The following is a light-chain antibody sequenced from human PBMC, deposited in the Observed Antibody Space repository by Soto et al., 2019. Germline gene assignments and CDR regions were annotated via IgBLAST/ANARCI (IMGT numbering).Light chain of an antibody. CDR3: AAWDARLNGVV. V-gene: IGLV1-44*01. CDR2: SND. Sequence: QSVLTQPPSTSGTPGQRVTISCSGSRSNIGTNTVNWYQQVPGTAPKLLIYSNDQRPSVVPDRFSGSKSGTSVSLAISGLQSEDEADYFCAAWDARLNGVVFGGGTKVTVL. CDR1: RSNIGTNT. J-gene: IGLJ3*02.